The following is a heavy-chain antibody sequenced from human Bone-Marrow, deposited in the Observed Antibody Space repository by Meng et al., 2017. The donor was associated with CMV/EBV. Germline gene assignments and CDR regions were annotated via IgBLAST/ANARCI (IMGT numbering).Heavy chain of an antibody. J-gene: IGHJ4*02. D-gene: IGHD2-8*01. CDR1: TYSISSGYY. V-gene: IGHV4-38-2*01. CDR2: TYHSGIS. Sequence: SQTLSLTCPVSTYSISSGYYWGWIRQPPGKGLEWLGTTYHSGISFFNPSLKSRLTMSVDTSKNQFSLRLSSVTAADTAMYYCVLSKGTALISNWGQGTPVTGSS. CDR3: VLSKGTALISN.